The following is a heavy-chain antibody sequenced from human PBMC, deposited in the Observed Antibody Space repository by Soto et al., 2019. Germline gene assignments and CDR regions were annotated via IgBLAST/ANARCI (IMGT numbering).Heavy chain of an antibody. J-gene: IGHJ4*02. D-gene: IGHD2-15*01. V-gene: IGHV1-69*02. CDR3: ARGSCSGGSCYPKFDY. Sequence: GASVKVSCKASGGTFSSYTISWVRQAPGQGLEWMGRIIPILGIANYNPSLKSRVTISVDKSKNQFSLKLSSVTAADTAVYYCARGSCSGGSCYPKFDYWGQGTLVTVSS. CDR1: GGTFSSYT. CDR2: IIPILGIA.